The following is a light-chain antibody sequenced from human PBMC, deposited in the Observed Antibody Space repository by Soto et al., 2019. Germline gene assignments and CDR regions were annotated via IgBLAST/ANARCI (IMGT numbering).Light chain of an antibody. Sequence: QSVLTQPPSASGTPGQRVTISCSGSSSNIGSNTVNWYQQLPGTAPKLLIYSNNQRPSGVPDRFSGSNSGSSASLAISGLRSEDEADYFCAAWDDSLSAWVFGGGTQLTVL. J-gene: IGLJ3*02. V-gene: IGLV1-44*01. CDR2: SNN. CDR3: AAWDDSLSAWV. CDR1: SSNIGSNT.